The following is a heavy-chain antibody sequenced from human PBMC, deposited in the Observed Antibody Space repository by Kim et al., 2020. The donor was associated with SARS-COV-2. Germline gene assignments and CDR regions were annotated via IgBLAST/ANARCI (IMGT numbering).Heavy chain of an antibody. Sequence: LTSRVTISVDTSKSQFSLKLSSVSSADTAVYYCARAPTLRGYSGYDPFDYWGQGTLVTVSS. CDR3: ARAPTLRGYSGYDPFDY. J-gene: IGHJ4*02. D-gene: IGHD5-12*01. V-gene: IGHV4-39*07.